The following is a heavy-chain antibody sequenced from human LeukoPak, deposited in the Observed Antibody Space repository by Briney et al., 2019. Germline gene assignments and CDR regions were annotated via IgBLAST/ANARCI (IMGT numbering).Heavy chain of an antibody. Sequence: PGGSLRLSCAASGFTFSSYSMNWVRQAPGKGLEWVSSISSSSSYIYYADSVKGRFTISRDNAKNLLYLQMNSLRAEDTAVYYCARDRGWKDAFDIWGQGTMVTVSS. CDR1: GFTFSSYS. CDR2: ISSSSSYI. J-gene: IGHJ3*02. CDR3: ARDRGWKDAFDI. D-gene: IGHD1-1*01. V-gene: IGHV3-21*01.